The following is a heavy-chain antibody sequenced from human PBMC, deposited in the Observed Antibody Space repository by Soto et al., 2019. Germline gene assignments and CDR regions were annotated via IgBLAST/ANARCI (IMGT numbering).Heavy chain of an antibody. V-gene: IGHV1-18*04. Sequence: ASVKVSCKASGYTFTSYGISWVRQAPGQGLEWMGWISAYNGNTNYAQKLKGRVTMTTDTSTSTAYMELRSLRSDDTAVYYCARDIAVAGTGYGMDVWGQGTTVTVS. CDR1: GYTFTSYG. CDR3: ARDIAVAGTGYGMDV. J-gene: IGHJ6*02. CDR2: ISAYNGNT. D-gene: IGHD6-19*01.